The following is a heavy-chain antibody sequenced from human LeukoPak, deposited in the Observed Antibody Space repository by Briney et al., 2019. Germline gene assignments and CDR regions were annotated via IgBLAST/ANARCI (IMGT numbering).Heavy chain of an antibody. CDR3: ASGDQYSSSSGERF. J-gene: IGHJ4*02. D-gene: IGHD6-6*01. CDR1: GGTFTSYA. V-gene: IGHV1-69*05. Sequence: ASVKVSCKTSGGTFTSYAITWVRQAPGQGLEWMGKIIPISGTTNYAQKFQGRVTITTDESTSTAYMELSSLRSEDTAVYYCASGDQYSSSSGERFWGQGTLVTVSS. CDR2: IIPISGTT.